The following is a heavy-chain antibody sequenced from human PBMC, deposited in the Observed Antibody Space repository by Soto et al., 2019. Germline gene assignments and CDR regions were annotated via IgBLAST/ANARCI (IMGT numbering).Heavy chain of an antibody. V-gene: IGHV3-15*07. CDR2: IKSKMDGGTT. D-gene: IGHD3-10*01. Sequence: GGSLRLSCAASGFSFSNGWINWVRQAPGKGLEWVGRIKSKMDGGTTDFAAPVKGRFAISRDDSKNMVYLEMSSLKTEDTGVYYCPTDSYITITGVRFDYWGHGTLVTVSS. CDR3: PTDSYITITGVRFDY. CDR1: GFSFSNGW. J-gene: IGHJ4*01.